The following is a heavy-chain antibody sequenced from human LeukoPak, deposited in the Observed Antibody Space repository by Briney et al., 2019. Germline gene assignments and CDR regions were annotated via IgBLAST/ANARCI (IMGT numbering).Heavy chain of an antibody. CDR3: ARDLGAGHVDY. CDR1: GASTSSSF. J-gene: IGHJ4*02. CDR2: INYRGET. D-gene: IGHD1-26*01. V-gene: IGHV4-59*12. Sequence: SETLSLTFTVSGASTSSSFWSWIRQSPGKGLEWIGYINYRGETSQNPSLESRVSMSVDTSKNQISLQLTSVTAADTAVYYCARDLGAGHVDYWGQGTLVTVSS.